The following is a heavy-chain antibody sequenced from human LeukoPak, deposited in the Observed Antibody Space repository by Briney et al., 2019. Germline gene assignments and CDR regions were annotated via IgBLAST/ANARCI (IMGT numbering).Heavy chain of an antibody. D-gene: IGHD2-2*01. J-gene: IGHJ4*02. CDR3: ARWDKSFYCSSTSCPDY. CDR1: GFTFNSYS. Sequence: GGSLRLSCAASGFTFNSYSMNWVRQAPGKGLEWVSYISRSSSNIYYADTVKGRFTISRDNAKNSLYLQMNSLRAEDTAVYYCARWDKSFYCSSTSCPDYWGQGTLVTVSS. V-gene: IGHV3-48*01. CDR2: ISRSSSNI.